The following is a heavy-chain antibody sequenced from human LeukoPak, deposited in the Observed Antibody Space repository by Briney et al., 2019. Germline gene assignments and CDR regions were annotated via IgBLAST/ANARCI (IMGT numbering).Heavy chain of an antibody. CDR2: ISSSSSTI. CDR3: APPTYYYDSSGSSGY. Sequence: PGGSLRLSCAASGFTFSSYSMNWVRQAPGKGLEWVSYISSSSSTIYYADSVKGRFTISRDNAKNSLYLQMNSLRAEDTAVYYCAPPTYYYDSSGSSGYWGQGTLVTVSS. V-gene: IGHV3-48*04. J-gene: IGHJ4*02. CDR1: GFTFSSYS. D-gene: IGHD3-22*01.